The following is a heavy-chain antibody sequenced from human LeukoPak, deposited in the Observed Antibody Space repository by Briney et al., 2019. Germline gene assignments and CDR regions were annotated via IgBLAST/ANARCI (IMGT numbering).Heavy chain of an antibody. Sequence: PGGSLRLSCAASGFTVSSNYMSWVRQAPGKGLEWVSVIYSGGSTYYADSVKGRFTISRDNSKNTLYLQMNSLRAEDTAVYYCAKVALLWFVELDFDYWDQGTLVTVSS. V-gene: IGHV3-53*01. D-gene: IGHD3-10*01. CDR3: AKVALLWFVELDFDY. CDR1: GFTVSSNY. J-gene: IGHJ4*02. CDR2: IYSGGST.